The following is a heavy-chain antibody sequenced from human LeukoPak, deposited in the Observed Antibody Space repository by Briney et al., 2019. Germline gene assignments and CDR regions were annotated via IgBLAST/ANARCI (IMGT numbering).Heavy chain of an antibody. CDR2: IKQDGSEK. V-gene: IGHV3-7*01. CDR1: GFTLSNYW. CDR3: ARDLYYSRIAAVGTAFDY. D-gene: IGHD6-13*01. Sequence: GGSLRLSCAASGFTLSNYWMSWVRQAPGKGLEWVANIKQDGSEKYYVDSVKGRFTISRDNAKNSLYLQMNSLGAEDTAVYYCARDLYYSRIAAVGTAFDYRGQGTLVTVSS. J-gene: IGHJ4*02.